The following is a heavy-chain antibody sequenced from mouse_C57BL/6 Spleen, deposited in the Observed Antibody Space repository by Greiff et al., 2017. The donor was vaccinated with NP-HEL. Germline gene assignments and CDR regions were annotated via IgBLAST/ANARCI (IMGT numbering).Heavy chain of an antibody. CDR2: ISSGVSYT. D-gene: IGHD1-1*01. Sequence: EVKLVESGGDLVKPGGSLKLSCAASGFTFSSYGMSWVRQTPDKRLEWVATISSGVSYTYYPDSVKGRFTISRDNAKNTLYLQMSSLKSEDTAMYYCANYYGSSGFAYWGQGTLVTVSA. V-gene: IGHV5-6*01. CDR3: ANYYGSSGFAY. CDR1: GFTFSSYG. J-gene: IGHJ3*01.